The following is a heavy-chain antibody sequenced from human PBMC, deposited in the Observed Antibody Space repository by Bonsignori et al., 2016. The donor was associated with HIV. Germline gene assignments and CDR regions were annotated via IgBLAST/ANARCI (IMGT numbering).Heavy chain of an antibody. CDR2: IYSGGST. Sequence: WIRQPPGKGLEWVSVIYSGGSTYYADSVKGRFTISRDNSKNTLYLQMSSLRAEDTAVYYCAGGAWYCGGDCYEEYFQHWGQGTLVTVSS. D-gene: IGHD2-21*01. CDR3: AGGAWYCGGDCYEEYFQH. V-gene: IGHV3-66*01. J-gene: IGHJ1*01.